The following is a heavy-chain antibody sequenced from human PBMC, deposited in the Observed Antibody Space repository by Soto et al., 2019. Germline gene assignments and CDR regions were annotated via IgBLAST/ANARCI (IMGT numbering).Heavy chain of an antibody. CDR1: GFSVTTSGVG. CDR3: AHSVYDSSGYYYFDY. CDR2: IFWNDDK. V-gene: IGHV2-5*01. Sequence: SGPTLAHPTQTLTLTCTFSGFSVTTSGVGVGWSRQPPGKALEWLAFIFWNDDKRYRQSLESRLTITKDSSKNQVVLTVTDVDPVDTATYYCAHSVYDSSGYYYFDYWGQGILVTVSS. D-gene: IGHD3-22*01. J-gene: IGHJ4*02.